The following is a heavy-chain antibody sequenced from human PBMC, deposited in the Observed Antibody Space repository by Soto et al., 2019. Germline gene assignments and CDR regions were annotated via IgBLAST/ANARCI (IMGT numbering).Heavy chain of an antibody. J-gene: IGHJ6*02. D-gene: IGHD3-3*01. CDR2: IIPIFGTA. V-gene: IGHV1-69*13. CDR3: ARGPSGTIFGVVIYSWHGMDV. Sequence: SVKVSCKASGGTFSSYAISWVRQAPGQGLEWMGGIIPIFGTANYAQKFQGRVTITADESTSTAYMELSSLRSEDTAVYYCARGPSGTIFGVVIYSWHGMDVWGQGTTVTVSS. CDR1: GGTFSSYA.